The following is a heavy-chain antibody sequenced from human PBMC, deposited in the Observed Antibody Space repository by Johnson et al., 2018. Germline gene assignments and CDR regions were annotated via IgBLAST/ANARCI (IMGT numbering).Heavy chain of an antibody. CDR2: LSVYGGST. D-gene: IGHD4-17*01. CDR3: AKDGAETTGPGFSDI. V-gene: IGHV3-23*04. Sequence: VQLVQSGGGLAQXGGSXRLXCAASGFTFSNYAMTWVRRAPGNGLQWVSSLSVYGGSTYYAESVKGRFTISRDNSKNTVYLQMNGLRAEDTALYYCAKDGAETTGPGFSDIWGQGTLVTVSS. J-gene: IGHJ3*02. CDR1: GFTFSNYA.